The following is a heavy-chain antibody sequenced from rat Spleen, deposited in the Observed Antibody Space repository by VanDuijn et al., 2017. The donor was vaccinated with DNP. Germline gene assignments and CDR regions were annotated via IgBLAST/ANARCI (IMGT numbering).Heavy chain of an antibody. CDR3: ARWTRYFDY. CDR1: GYSITSNY. D-gene: IGHD1-7*01. J-gene: IGHJ2*01. Sequence: EVQLQESGSGLVKPSQSLSLTCSVTGYSITSNYWGWIRKFPGNKLEYIGHISYSGSTNYNPALKSRLSITRDTSKNHFLLHLNSVTTEDTATYYCARWTRYFDYWGQGIMVTVSS. V-gene: IGHV3-1*01. CDR2: ISYSGST.